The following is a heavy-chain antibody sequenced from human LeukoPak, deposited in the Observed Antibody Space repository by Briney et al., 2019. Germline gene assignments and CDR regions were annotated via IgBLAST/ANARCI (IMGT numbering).Heavy chain of an antibody. J-gene: IGHJ6*02. V-gene: IGHV3-23*01. CDR3: AKARIVGAIPDYYYYYGMDV. Sequence: GGSLRLSCAASGFTFSSYAMSWVRQAPGKGLEWVSAISGSGGSTYYADSVKGRFTTSRDNSKNTLYLQMNSLRAEDTAVYYCAKARIVGAIPDYYYYYGMDVWGQGTTVTVSS. D-gene: IGHD1-26*01. CDR1: GFTFSSYA. CDR2: ISGSGGST.